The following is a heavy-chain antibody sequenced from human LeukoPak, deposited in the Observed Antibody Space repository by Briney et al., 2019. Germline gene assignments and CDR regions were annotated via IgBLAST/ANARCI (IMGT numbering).Heavy chain of an antibody. V-gene: IGHV3-21*01. CDR3: ARDAYYYDSSGYLFDY. D-gene: IGHD3-22*01. J-gene: IGHJ4*02. CDR1: GFTFSSNS. CDR2: ISSSSSYI. Sequence: PGGPLRLSCAASGFTFSSNSMNWVRQAPGKGLEWVSSISSSSSYIYYADSVKGRFTISRDNAKNSLYLQMNSLRAGDTAVYYCARDAYYYDSSGYLFDYWGQGTLVTVSS.